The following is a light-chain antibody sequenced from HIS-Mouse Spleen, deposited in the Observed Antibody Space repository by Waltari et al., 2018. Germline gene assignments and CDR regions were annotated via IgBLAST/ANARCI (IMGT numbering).Light chain of an antibody. V-gene: IGKV1-9*01. CDR1: QAISSF. CDR3: QPLNSYPPT. Sequence: DIQLTQSPSFLSGSVGDRGPLTCRGSQAISSFLAWYQQKPGKAPKLLIYAASTLQSGVPTRISGSGSGTEFTLTISSLQPEDSATYYCQPLNSYPPTFGHGTKVEIK. CDR2: AAS. J-gene: IGKJ1*01.